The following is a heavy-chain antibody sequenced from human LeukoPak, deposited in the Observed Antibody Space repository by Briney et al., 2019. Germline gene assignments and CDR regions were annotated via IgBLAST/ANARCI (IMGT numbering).Heavy chain of an antibody. CDR1: GGSMSNYY. J-gene: IGHJ6*02. CDR3: ARHPTGSGRTNGVDV. V-gene: IGHV4-59*08. D-gene: IGHD3-10*01. CDR2: IYHSGST. Sequence: ETLSLTCTVSGGSMSNYYWSWIRQPPGKRLEWIGYIYHSGSTNYNPSLNSRVTISIDTSKNQFSLNLSSVTAADTAVYYCARHPTGSGRTNGVDVWGQGTTVTVSS.